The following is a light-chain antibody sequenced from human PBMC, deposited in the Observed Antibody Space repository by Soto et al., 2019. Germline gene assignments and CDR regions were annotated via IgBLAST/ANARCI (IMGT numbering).Light chain of an antibody. CDR2: DAS. V-gene: IGKV1-5*01. CDR1: QNIRSR. Sequence: DFQMTQSPSPLSASVGDRVTITCRASQNIRSRLAWFQQKPGKAPKLLIYDASSLESGVPQRFSGSGSGTEFTLTTNSLQPDDVATYYCQQYNSFSLTLGGGTKVDIK. CDR3: QQYNSFSLT. J-gene: IGKJ4*01.